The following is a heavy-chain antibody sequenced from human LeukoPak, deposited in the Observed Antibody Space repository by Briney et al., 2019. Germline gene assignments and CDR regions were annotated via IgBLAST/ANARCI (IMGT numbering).Heavy chain of an antibody. Sequence: PGGSLRLSCAASGFTFSTYWMHWVRQAPGKGLVWVSRMNSDGSITTYADSVKGRFAISRDNAKNSLFLHMYSLRAEDTGVYYCARDLSGRYFDYWGRGTPVTVSS. CDR3: ARDLSGRYFDY. D-gene: IGHD1-26*01. CDR2: MNSDGSIT. CDR1: GFTFSTYW. J-gene: IGHJ4*02. V-gene: IGHV3-74*01.